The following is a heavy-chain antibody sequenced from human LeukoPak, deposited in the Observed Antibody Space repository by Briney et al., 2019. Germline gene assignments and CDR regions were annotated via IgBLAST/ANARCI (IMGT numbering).Heavy chain of an antibody. D-gene: IGHD3-10*01. Sequence: GESLKISCKGSGYSFNAYYIAWVRQMPGKDLEWMGAIYPGDSDTTYSPSLQGQVTISADKSATTACLQWNSLKASDTAIYYCARLMTLVRGGLKRLPRSCGMDVWGQGTTVTVS. CDR2: IYPGDSDT. CDR1: GYSFNAYY. J-gene: IGHJ6*02. CDR3: ARLMTLVRGGLKRLPRSCGMDV. V-gene: IGHV5-51*01.